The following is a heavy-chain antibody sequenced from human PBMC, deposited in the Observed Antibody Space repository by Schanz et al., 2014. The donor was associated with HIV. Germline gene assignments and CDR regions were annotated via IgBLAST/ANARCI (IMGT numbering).Heavy chain of an antibody. V-gene: IGHV3-13*01. CDR1: GFTFSSYD. CDR2: IYTTGDT. Sequence: EVQLVESGGGLVQPGGSLRLSCAASGFTFSSYDMHWFRQGRGKGLEWVSTIYTTGDTYYQASVEGRFTISRENAKNSLYLQMNSLRAGDTAVYYCARVKYCSGTSCPWSSYFSFWPCGTLVTVSS. J-gene: IGHJ2*01. D-gene: IGHD2-2*01. CDR3: ARVKYCSGTSCPWSSYFSF.